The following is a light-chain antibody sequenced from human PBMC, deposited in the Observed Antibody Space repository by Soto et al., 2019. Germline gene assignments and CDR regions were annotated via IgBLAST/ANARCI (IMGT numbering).Light chain of an antibody. J-gene: IGLJ2*01. CDR3: QAWDSSTEVG. CDR2: QDS. V-gene: IGLV3-1*01. Sequence: SYELTQPPSVSVSPGQTASITCSGDKLGDKYACWYQQKPGQSPVLVIYQDSKRPSGIPERFSGSNSGNTTTLTIRGTQAKDEADYYCQAWDSSTEVGFGGGTQLTVL. CDR1: KLGDKY.